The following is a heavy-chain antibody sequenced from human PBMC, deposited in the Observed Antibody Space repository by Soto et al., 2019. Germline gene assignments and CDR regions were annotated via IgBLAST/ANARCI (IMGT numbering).Heavy chain of an antibody. V-gene: IGHV1-69*13. J-gene: IGHJ6*02. CDR1: GGTFSSYA. CDR3: AREDSGYVVVGHYYYGMDV. CDR2: IIPIFGTA. Sequence: SVKVSCKASGGTFSSYAISWVRQAPGQGLEWMGGIIPIFGTANYAQKFQGRVTITADESTSTAYMELSSPRSEDTAVYYCAREDSGYVVVGHYYYGMDVWGQGTTVTVSS. D-gene: IGHD5-12*01.